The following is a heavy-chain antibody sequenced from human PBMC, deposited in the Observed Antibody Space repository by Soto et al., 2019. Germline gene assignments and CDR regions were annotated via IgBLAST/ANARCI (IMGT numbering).Heavy chain of an antibody. D-gene: IGHD2-2*01. CDR1: GFTFSSYS. J-gene: IGHJ6*02. CDR2: ISSSSSTI. Sequence: GGSLRLSCAASGFTFSSYSMNWVRQAPGKGLEWVSYISSSSSTIYYADSVKGRFTISRDNAKNSLYLQMNSLRDEDTAVYYCARAGPDIVVVPAAPDYYYYGMDVWGQGTTVTVSS. CDR3: ARAGPDIVVVPAAPDYYYYGMDV. V-gene: IGHV3-48*02.